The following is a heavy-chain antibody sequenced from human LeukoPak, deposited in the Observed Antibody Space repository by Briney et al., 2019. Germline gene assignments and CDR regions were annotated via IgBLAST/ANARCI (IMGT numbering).Heavy chain of an antibody. D-gene: IGHD3-22*01. CDR3: ARGYYDSSGYWVESAFDI. CDR1: GFTFSSYS. J-gene: IGHJ3*02. Sequence: GRSLRLSCSASGFTFSSYSMNWDRQAPGEGMEWVSYISSLSGTIYYADSVKDRFTISRDNAKNSLYLQMDSVRSEDTAVYYWARGYYDSSGYWVESAFDIWGQGTMVTVSS. V-gene: IGHV3-48*01. CDR2: ISSLSGTI.